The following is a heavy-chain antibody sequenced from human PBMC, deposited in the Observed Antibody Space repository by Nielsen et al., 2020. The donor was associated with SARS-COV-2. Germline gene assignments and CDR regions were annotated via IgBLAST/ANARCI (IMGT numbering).Heavy chain of an antibody. CDR3: ARARAYGSGSLEYSP. CDR2: IYYSGST. J-gene: IGHJ5*02. Sequence: SETLSLTCTVSGGSISSGDYYWSWIRQPPGKGLEWIGYIYYSGSTYYNPSLKSRVTISVDTSKNQFSLKLSSVTAADTAVYCCARARAYGSGSLEYSPWGQGTLVTVSS. D-gene: IGHD3-10*01. CDR1: GGSISSGDYY. V-gene: IGHV4-30-4*01.